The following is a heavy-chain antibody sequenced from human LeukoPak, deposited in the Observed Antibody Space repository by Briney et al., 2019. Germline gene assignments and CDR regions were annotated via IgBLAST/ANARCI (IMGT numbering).Heavy chain of an antibody. Sequence: ASVKVSCKASGYPLTGYYIHWVRPAPGQGLEWMGWINPKSGGVKYAQKFQGRVTMTRDTSISTAYLELTRLRSDDSAVYYCGRDRALAGTAPDAFDIWGQGTMVTVSS. D-gene: IGHD6-19*01. CDR1: GYPLTGYY. CDR3: GRDRALAGTAPDAFDI. V-gene: IGHV1-2*02. CDR2: INPKSGGV. J-gene: IGHJ3*02.